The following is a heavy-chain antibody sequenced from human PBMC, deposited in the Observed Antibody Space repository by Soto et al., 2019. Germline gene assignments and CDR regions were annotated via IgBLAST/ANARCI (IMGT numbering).Heavy chain of an antibody. J-gene: IGHJ4*02. CDR1: GFTFSSYA. CDR3: AKNDEHGDYERFDY. D-gene: IGHD4-17*01. Sequence: EVQLLESGGGLVQPGGSLRLSCAASGFTFSSYAMSWVRQAPGKGLEWVSAISGSGGSTYYADSVKGRFTISRDNSKNPLYLQMTSLRAKDTAVYYCAKNDEHGDYERFDYWGQGTLVTVSS. V-gene: IGHV3-23*01. CDR2: ISGSGGST.